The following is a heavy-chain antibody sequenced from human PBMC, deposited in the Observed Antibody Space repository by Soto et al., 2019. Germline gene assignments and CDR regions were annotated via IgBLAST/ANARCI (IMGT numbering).Heavy chain of an antibody. CDR3: AICTGIQLWVFNY. J-gene: IGHJ4*02. CDR1: GFRFSSYA. D-gene: IGHD5-18*01. CDR2: VTGSGGST. V-gene: IGHV3-23*01. Sequence: GSLRLSCAASGFRFSSYAMSWVRQAPGKGFEWVSTVTGSGGSTFYADSVKGRLSISRDNSKNTLYLQMNSLGAEDTAVYYCAICTGIQLWVFNYWGQGTPVTVSS.